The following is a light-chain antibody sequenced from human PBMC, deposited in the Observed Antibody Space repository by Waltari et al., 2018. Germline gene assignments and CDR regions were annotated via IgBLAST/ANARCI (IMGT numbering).Light chain of an antibody. CDR3: QTWDRGTVI. J-gene: IGLJ2*01. Sequence: SYDLTQPPSVSVSPGQTASIACSGDRLGEKAAFWYQQKAGQSPVLVIFQDNKRPSGIPERFSGSNSGNTATLTISGTQAMDEADYYCQTWDRGTVIFGEGTKLSVL. V-gene: IGLV3-1*01. CDR2: QDN. CDR1: RLGEKA.